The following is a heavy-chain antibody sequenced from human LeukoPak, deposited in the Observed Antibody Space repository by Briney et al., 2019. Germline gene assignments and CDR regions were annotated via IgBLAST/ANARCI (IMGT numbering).Heavy chain of an antibody. V-gene: IGHV3-23*01. CDR2: ISGSGGGT. D-gene: IGHD2-2*02. J-gene: IGHJ4*02. CDR3: AKDIVVVPAAINY. Sequence: GGSLRLSCAASGFSFRTYAMSWVRQAPGKGLEWVSAISGSGGGTYYADSVKGRFTISRDNSKNTLYLQMNSLRAEDTAVYYCAKDIVVVPAAINYWGQGTLVTVSS. CDR1: GFSFRTYA.